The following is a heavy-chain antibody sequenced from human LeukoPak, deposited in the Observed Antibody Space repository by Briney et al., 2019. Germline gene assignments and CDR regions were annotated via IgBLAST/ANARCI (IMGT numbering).Heavy chain of an antibody. J-gene: IGHJ6*03. CDR3: ARSAGSWWGYYYYYMDV. CDR1: GYTFTGYY. Sequence: ASVKVSCKASGYTFTGYYMHWVRQAPGQGLEWMGWINPNSGGTNYAQKFQGRVTMTRDTSISTAYMELSRLRSDDTAVYYCARSAGSWWGYYYYYMDVWGKGTAVTVSS. V-gene: IGHV1-2*02. D-gene: IGHD6-13*01. CDR2: INPNSGGT.